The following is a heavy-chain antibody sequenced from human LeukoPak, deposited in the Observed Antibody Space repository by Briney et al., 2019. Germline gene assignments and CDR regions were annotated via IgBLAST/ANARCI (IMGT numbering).Heavy chain of an antibody. CDR2: IYTSGST. CDR3: ARDSSTRVYYYYGMDV. CDR1: GGSITSYY. J-gene: IGHJ6*02. V-gene: IGHV4-4*07. Sequence: PSETLSLTCTVSGGSITSYYWSWIRQPAAKGLEWIGRIYTSGSTNYNPSLKSRVTMSVDTSKNQFSQKLSSVTAADTAVYYCARDSSTRVYYYYGMDVWGQGTTVTVSS. D-gene: IGHD2-2*01.